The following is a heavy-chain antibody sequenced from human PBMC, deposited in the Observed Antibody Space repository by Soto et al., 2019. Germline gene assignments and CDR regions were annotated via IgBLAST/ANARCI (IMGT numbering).Heavy chain of an antibody. D-gene: IGHD6-6*01. Sequence: PSETLSLTCTVSGGSINDFYWSWIRQPPGKGLEWIGYIYYIGRADYNPSLKGRVTISVDTSKNQFSLKLRSVTAADTAVYYCARVGGVAARTFDYWGPGTLVTVSS. J-gene: IGHJ4*02. CDR3: ARVGGVAARTFDY. CDR1: GGSINDFY. V-gene: IGHV4-59*01. CDR2: IYYIGRA.